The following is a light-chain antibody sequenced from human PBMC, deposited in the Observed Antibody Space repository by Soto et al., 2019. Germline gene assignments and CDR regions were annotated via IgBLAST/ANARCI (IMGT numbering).Light chain of an antibody. V-gene: IGKV1-39*01. Sequence: DIQMTQSPSSLSASVGDRVTITCRASQSISDNLNWYQQKPGKAPELLIYAASRLQSGVPSRFSGSGSGTDFTLTISSLQPEDFATYHCQQSYNTPRTFGQGTKVDIK. CDR1: QSISDN. CDR2: AAS. J-gene: IGKJ1*01. CDR3: QQSYNTPRT.